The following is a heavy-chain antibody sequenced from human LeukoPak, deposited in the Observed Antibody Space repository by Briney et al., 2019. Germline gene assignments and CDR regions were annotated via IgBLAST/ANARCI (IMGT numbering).Heavy chain of an antibody. V-gene: IGHV3-21*01. D-gene: IGHD3-22*01. CDR1: GFTFSSYS. J-gene: IGHJ4*02. CDR2: ITSSSGYI. Sequence: PGGSLRLSCAASGFTFSSYSMNWVRQAPGKGLEWVSSITSSSGYIYYTDSMKGRFTISRDNAKKSLYLQMNSLRAEDTAVYYCARSPGGGLYYDSSGYYYPTFDSWGQGTLVTVSS. CDR3: ARSPGGGLYYDSSGYYYPTFDS.